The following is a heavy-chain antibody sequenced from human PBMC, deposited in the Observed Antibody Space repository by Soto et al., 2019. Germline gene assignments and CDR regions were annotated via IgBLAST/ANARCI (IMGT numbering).Heavy chain of an antibody. V-gene: IGHV1-69*01. CDR2: IIPFFGTT. J-gene: IGHJ5*02. Sequence: QVQLVQSGAEVKKPGSSVKVSCKASGGTFSSYGVSWVRQAPGHGLEWTGGIIPFFGTTNYAQKFQGRLTITADESTSTAYMELNRLIPADTAVYFCARAAQPRYDWNDLGNWFDPWGQGTLVTVSS. CDR3: ARAAQPRYDWNDLGNWFDP. D-gene: IGHD1-1*01. CDR1: GGTFSSYG.